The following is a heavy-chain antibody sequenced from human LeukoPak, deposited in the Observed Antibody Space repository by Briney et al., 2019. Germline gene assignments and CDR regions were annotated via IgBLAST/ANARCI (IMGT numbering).Heavy chain of an antibody. CDR3: AREIGDAFDI. CDR1: GYTLTELS. V-gene: IGHV1-24*01. J-gene: IGHJ3*02. CDR2: FDPEDGET. D-gene: IGHD2-21*01. Sequence: ASVRVSCKVSGYTLTELSIHWVRQAPGKGLEWMGGFDPEDGETIYAQKFQGRVTITADKSTSTAYMELSSLRSEDTAVYYCAREIGDAFDIWGQGTMVTVSS.